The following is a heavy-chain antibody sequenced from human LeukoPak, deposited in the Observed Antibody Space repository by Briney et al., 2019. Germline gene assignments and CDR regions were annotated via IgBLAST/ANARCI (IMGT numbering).Heavy chain of an antibody. CDR1: GFTFSSYG. D-gene: IGHD2-15*01. CDR3: ANAQPASTATGLDY. V-gene: IGHV3-33*08. Sequence: PGGSLRLSCAASGFTFSSYGMHWVRQAPGKGLEWVAVIWYDGSQKYYADSVKGRFTISRDNSKNTLYLQMNSLRAEDTAIYYCANAQPASTATGLDYWGQGTLVTVSS. J-gene: IGHJ4*02. CDR2: IWYDGSQK.